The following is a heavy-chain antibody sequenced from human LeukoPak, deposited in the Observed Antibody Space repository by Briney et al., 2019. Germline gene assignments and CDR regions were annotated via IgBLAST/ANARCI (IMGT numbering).Heavy chain of an antibody. CDR3: ARDPPRGYCSGGSCYSYYFDY. D-gene: IGHD2-15*01. J-gene: IGHJ4*02. CDR1: GCTFSSYA. V-gene: IGHV1-69*04. CDR2: IIPITGTA. Sequence: ASVKVSCKASGCTFSSYAISWVRQAPGQGLEWMGRIIPITGTANYAQKFQGRVTITADKSTSTAYMELSSLRSEDTAVYYCARDPPRGYCSGGSCYSYYFDYWGQGTLVTVSS.